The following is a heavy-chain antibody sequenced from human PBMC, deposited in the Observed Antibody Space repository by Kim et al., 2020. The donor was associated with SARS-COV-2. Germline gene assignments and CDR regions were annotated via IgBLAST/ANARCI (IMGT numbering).Heavy chain of an antibody. V-gene: IGHV3-53*01. Sequence: DSVKGRFTISRDNSKNTLYLQMNSLRAEDTAVYYCARGAAMYYYYYGMDVWGQGTTVTVSS. D-gene: IGHD2-2*01. J-gene: IGHJ6*02. CDR3: ARGAAMYYYYYGMDV.